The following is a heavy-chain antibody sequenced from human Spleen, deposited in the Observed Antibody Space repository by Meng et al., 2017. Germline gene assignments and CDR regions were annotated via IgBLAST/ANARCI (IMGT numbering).Heavy chain of an antibody. Sequence: VQAGAEVQKPGASVQVSCKASGYTFTGYYMHWVRQAPGPGLEWMGGIIPYLGTPNYAQKFQGRVTITADDSTSTAYMELSSLRSEDTAVYYCARGGVSYQLLTRLAYWGQGTLVTVSS. D-gene: IGHD2-2*01. J-gene: IGHJ4*02. CDR1: GYTFTGYY. CDR2: IIPYLGTP. CDR3: ARGGVSYQLLTRLAY. V-gene: IGHV1-69*13.